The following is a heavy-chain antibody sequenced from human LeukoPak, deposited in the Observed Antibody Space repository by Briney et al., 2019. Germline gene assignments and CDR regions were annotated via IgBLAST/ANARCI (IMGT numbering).Heavy chain of an antibody. V-gene: IGHV3-23*01. CDR2: ISGSGVST. CDR1: GFTFSSYA. CDR3: AKDQVTMVRGANDY. D-gene: IGHD3-10*01. J-gene: IGHJ4*02. Sequence: GGSLRPSCAASGFTFSSYAMSWVRQAPGKGLEWVSVISGSGVSTYYADSVTGRFTISRDNSKNTLYLQMSSLRAEDTAVYYCAKDQVTMVRGANDYWGQGTLVTVSS.